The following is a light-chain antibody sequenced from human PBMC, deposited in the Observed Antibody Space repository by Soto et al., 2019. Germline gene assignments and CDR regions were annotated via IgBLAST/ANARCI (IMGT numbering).Light chain of an antibody. V-gene: IGKV1-9*01. Sequence: DIQLTQSPSSLSASVGDRVTITCRVSQGISSYLAWYQQKPGKAPKLLIYAASTLQSGVPSRFSGSGSGTDFTLTISCLQSEDFATYYCQQYYSYPTFGQGTRLEIK. CDR3: QQYYSYPT. CDR1: QGISSY. CDR2: AAS. J-gene: IGKJ5*01.